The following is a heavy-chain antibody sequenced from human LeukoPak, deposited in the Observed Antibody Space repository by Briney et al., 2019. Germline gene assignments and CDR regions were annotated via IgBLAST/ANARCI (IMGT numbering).Heavy chain of an antibody. CDR3: ATSWEPGY. CDR2: ISGSGGST. Sequence: GGSLRLSCAASGFTFSSYAMSWVRQAPGKGLEWVSAISGSGGSTYYADSVKGWYTSPRDHSKNALYLQMNSLRAEDTAVYYCATSWEPGYWGQGILVTVSS. V-gene: IGHV3-23*01. CDR1: GFTFSSYA. J-gene: IGHJ4*02. D-gene: IGHD1-26*01.